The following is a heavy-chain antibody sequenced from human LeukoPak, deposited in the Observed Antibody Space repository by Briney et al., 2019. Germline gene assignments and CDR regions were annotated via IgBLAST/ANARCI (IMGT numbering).Heavy chain of an antibody. Sequence: QAGGSVRVSCSAAGFTFSAYAMYWVRQAPGKGLEYVSGISNNGGSSFYADSVKGRFTISRDNSKNTLYLQMSSLRAEDTAVYYCVKITSVTGGDCWGQGTRLTVSS. CDR2: ISNNGGSS. CDR1: GFTFSAYA. CDR3: VKITSVTGGDC. V-gene: IGHV3-64D*09. D-gene: IGHD1-1*01. J-gene: IGHJ4*02.